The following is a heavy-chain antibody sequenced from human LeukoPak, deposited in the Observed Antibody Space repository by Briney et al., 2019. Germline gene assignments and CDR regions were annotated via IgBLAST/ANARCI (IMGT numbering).Heavy chain of an antibody. CDR3: ARDSWNSRNYYYYGMDV. CDR1: GYTFTSYG. Sequence: ASVKVSCEASGYTFTSYGISWVRQAPGQGLEWMGWISAYNGNTNYAQKLQGRVTMTTDTSTSTAYMELRSLRSDDTAVYYCARDSWNSRNYYYYGMDVWGQGTTVTVSS. V-gene: IGHV1-18*01. CDR2: ISAYNGNT. J-gene: IGHJ6*02. D-gene: IGHD1-7*01.